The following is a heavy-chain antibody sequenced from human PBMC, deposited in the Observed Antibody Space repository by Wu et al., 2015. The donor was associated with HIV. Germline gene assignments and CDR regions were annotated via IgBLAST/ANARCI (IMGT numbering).Heavy chain of an antibody. V-gene: IGHV1-69*13. Sequence: QVQLEQSGAEVKKPGSSVKVSCKTSGVIFRSHAISWVRQAPGQGLEWMAGTIPVFGTANYAQKFQGRVTITADESTSTAYMELSSLRSEDTAVYYCARTYFDWYFDLVGPWHPGHCLL. J-gene: IGHJ2*01. D-gene: IGHD2/OR15-2a*01. CDR3: ARTYFDWYFDL. CDR2: TIPVFGTA. CDR1: GVIFRSHA.